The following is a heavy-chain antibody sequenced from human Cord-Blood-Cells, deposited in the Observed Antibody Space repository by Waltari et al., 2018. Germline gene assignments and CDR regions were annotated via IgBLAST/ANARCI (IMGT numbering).Heavy chain of an antibody. V-gene: IGHV1-24*01. CDR2: FDPEDGET. D-gene: IGHD7-27*01. J-gene: IGHJ3*02. CDR3: ATDHGLGMGNDAFDI. Sequence: QVQLVQSGAEVQKPGASVKVSCKVSGYTLTEFSMPWVRQAPGKGLEWMGGFDPEDGETIYAQKFQGRVTMTEDTSTDTAYMELSSLRSEDTAVYYCATDHGLGMGNDAFDIWGQGTMVTVSS. CDR1: GYTLTEFS.